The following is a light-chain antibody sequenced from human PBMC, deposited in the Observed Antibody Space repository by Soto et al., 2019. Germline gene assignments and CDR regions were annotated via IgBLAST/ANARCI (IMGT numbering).Light chain of an antibody. J-gene: IGKJ1*01. CDR2: GAS. CDR3: QQYGNSRGT. V-gene: IGKV3-20*01. Sequence: EIVLTQSPGTLSLSPGERATRSCRASQSVSSSFLAWYQQKPGQAPRLLISGASTRATGIPDRFSGGGSGTDFTLTISGLEPEDFAVYYCQQYGNSRGTFGQGTKVDI. CDR1: QSVSSSF.